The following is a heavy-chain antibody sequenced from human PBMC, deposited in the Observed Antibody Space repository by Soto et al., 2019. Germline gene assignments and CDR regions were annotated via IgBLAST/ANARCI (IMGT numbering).Heavy chain of an antibody. D-gene: IGHD5-12*01. Sequence: PSETLSLTCTVSGWSINTYYWSWIRHPPGKGLEWIGYIYYRANPNYNPSLKSRVTISQDTSKNQFSLKLSSVTAADTAVYYCARHYGDGYDYVDYWGQGTLVTVSS. CDR3: ARHYGDGYDYVDY. J-gene: IGHJ4*02. V-gene: IGHV4-59*08. CDR2: IYYRANP. CDR1: GWSINTYY.